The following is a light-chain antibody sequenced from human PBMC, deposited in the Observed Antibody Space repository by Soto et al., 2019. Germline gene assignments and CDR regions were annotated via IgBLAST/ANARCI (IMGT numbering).Light chain of an antibody. V-gene: IGLV2-23*02. CDR2: EVS. Sequence: QPVLTQPASVSGSPGQSITISCTGTSSDVGSYNLVSWYQQHSGKAPKLMIYEVSKRPSGVSNRFSGSKSGNTASLTISGLQAEDEADYYCCSYAGSSTVVFGGGTKLTVL. CDR1: SSDVGSYNL. CDR3: CSYAGSSTVV. J-gene: IGLJ2*01.